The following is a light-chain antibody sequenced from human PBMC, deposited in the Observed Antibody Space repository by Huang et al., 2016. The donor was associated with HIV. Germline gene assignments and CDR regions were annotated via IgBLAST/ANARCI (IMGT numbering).Light chain of an antibody. Sequence: EIVLTQSPATLSLSPGERATLSCRASQSVSSYLAWYQQKPGQAPRLLIYDASNRATGSPARFSGSGSGTDFTLTISSLEPEEFAVYYCQQRSNWPPWTFGQGTKVEI. CDR1: QSVSSY. J-gene: IGKJ1*01. V-gene: IGKV3-11*01. CDR2: DAS. CDR3: QQRSNWPPWT.